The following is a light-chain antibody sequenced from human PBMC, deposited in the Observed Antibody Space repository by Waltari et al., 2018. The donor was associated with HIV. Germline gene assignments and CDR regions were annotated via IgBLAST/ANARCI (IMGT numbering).Light chain of an antibody. J-gene: IGLJ3*02. Sequence: QSVLTQSPSVSAAPGQKVTISCSGSSSTLGNNYVSWYQQFPGTAPKLLIYENNKRPSGIPDRFSGSKSGTSATLGITGLQTGDEANYYCGTWDSSLSASVFGGGTELTVL. CDR3: GTWDSSLSASV. CDR2: ENN. V-gene: IGLV1-51*02. CDR1: SSTLGNNY.